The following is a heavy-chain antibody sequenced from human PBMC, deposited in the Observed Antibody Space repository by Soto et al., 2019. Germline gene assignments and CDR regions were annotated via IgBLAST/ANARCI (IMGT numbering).Heavy chain of an antibody. J-gene: IGHJ4*02. Sequence: WGSLRLSCAASGLTFSDYYMSWIRQAPGKGLEWVSYISSSGSTIYYADSVKGRFTISRDNAKNSLYLQMNSLRAEDTAVYYCARTRRQQPTHYWGKGTLVTVSP. CDR2: ISSSGSTI. V-gene: IGHV3-11*01. CDR1: GLTFSDYY. D-gene: IGHD6-13*01. CDR3: ARTRRQQPTHY.